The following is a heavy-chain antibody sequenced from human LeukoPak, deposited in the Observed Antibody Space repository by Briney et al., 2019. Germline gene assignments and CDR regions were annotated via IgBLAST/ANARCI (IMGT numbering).Heavy chain of an antibody. CDR2: INPSGGST. J-gene: IGHJ4*02. CDR1: GYTFTSYY. CDR3: AILGELSLYYDY. V-gene: IGHV1-46*01. Sequence: ASVKVSCKASGYTFTSYYMHWVRQAPGQGLEWMGIINPSGGSTSYAQKFQGRVTMTRDMSTSTVYMELSSLRSEDTAVYYCAILGELSLYYDYWGQGTLVTVSS. D-gene: IGHD3-16*02.